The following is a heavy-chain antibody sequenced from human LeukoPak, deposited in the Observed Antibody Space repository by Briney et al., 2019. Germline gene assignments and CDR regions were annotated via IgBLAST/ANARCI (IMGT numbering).Heavy chain of an antibody. CDR1: GASISSSSSY. J-gene: IGHJ4*02. V-gene: IGHV4-39*01. CDR2: VYYSGST. CDR3: ATSFGQRFRVYRELGSLDY. Sequence: SETLSLTCTVSGASISSSSSYWGWIPQPPGKGLEWIGNVYYSGSTNYNPSLKSRVSISGDTPKNQFSLKLSSVTAADTAVYYCATSFGQRFRVYRELGSLDYGGQGTLVTVSS. D-gene: IGHD1-26*01.